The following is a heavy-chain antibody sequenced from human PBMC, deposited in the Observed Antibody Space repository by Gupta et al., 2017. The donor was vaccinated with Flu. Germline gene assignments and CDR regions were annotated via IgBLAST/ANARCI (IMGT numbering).Heavy chain of an antibody. CDR1: GXXFSSSSYF. CDR2: IYTSGTT. D-gene: IGHD2-15*01. V-gene: IGHV4-61*02. J-gene: IGHJ4*02. Sequence: QVXLQXXXPGLVXXXXTLXLTXPVSGXXFSSSSYFWSWVRQPAGKGLELIGRIYTSGTTNYNPSLRSRVTMSVDTSKNQFSLNLTSVTAADTAVYYCARGVALDYWGRGTLVTVS. CDR3: ARGVALDY.